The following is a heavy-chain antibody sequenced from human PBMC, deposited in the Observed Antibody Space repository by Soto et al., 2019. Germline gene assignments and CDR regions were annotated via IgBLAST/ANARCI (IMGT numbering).Heavy chain of an antibody. V-gene: IGHV6-1*01. Sequence: PSRTLSLTCAISGDSVSSNTATWNWIRQSPSRGLEWLGRTYYRSKWFIEYAVSVKSRITINPDTSKNQFSLQLNSVTPEDTAVYYCARGLPITIPSAAFGFWDEGVLVTVSS. CDR3: ARGLPITIPSAAFGF. J-gene: IGHJ4*02. CDR2: TYYRSKWFI. D-gene: IGHD3-10*01. CDR1: GDSVSSNTAT.